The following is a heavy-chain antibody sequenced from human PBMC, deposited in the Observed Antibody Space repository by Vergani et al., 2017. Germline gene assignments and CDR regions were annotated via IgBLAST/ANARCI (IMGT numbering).Heavy chain of an antibody. CDR1: GFSFSSYW. D-gene: IGHD3-22*01. CDR2: IRQYGNEK. CDR3: ARDLFYYDSSGYYSGFFDY. J-gene: IGHJ4*02. Sequence: EVQLVESGGDLVQPGGSLRLSCAASGFSFSSYWMSWVRQAPGTGLELVATIRQYGNEKHFLDSVKGRFTVSRDNAENSLYLQMNSLRAEDTAVYYCARDLFYYDSSGYYSGFFDYWGQGTLVTVSS. V-gene: IGHV3-7*01.